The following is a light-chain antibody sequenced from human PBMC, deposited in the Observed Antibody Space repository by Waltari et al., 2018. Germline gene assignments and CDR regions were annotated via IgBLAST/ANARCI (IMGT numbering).Light chain of an antibody. CDR1: TLRNFY. V-gene: IGLV3-19*01. Sequence: SSELAQDHAVSVALGQTVTITCRGVTLRNFYATWYQPNQGKAPLLVIYGQNSRPSGIPARFYGSNSGTTASLTISETRAEDEADYYCNGRDISGNHVLFGGGTKLTV. CDR3: NGRDISGNHVL. CDR2: GQN. J-gene: IGLJ3*02.